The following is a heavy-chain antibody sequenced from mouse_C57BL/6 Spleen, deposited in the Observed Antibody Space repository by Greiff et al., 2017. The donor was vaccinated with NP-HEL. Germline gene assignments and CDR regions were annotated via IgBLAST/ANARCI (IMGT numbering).Heavy chain of an antibody. CDR2: IYPSDSET. CDR3: ARGDWAGDYFDY. Sequence: VQLQQPGAELVRPGSSVKLSCKASGYTFTSYWMDWVKQRPGQGLEWIGNIYPSDSETHYNQKFKDKATLTVDKSSSTAYMQLSSLTSEDSAVYYCARGDWAGDYFDYWGQGTTLTVSS. J-gene: IGHJ2*01. CDR1: GYTFTSYW. D-gene: IGHD4-1*01. V-gene: IGHV1-61*01.